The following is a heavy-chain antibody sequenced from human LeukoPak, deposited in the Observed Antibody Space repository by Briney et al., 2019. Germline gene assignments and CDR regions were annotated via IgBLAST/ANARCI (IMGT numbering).Heavy chain of an antibody. Sequence: PGGSLRLSCAASGFTFSSYSMNWVRQAPGKGLEWVSYISSSSSTIYYADSVKGRFTISRDNAKNSLNLQMNSLRAEDTAAYYCARDGMSWLASSSDYWGQGTMVTVSS. J-gene: IGHJ4*02. V-gene: IGHV3-48*01. CDR2: ISSSSSTI. CDR1: GFTFSSYS. CDR3: ARDGMSWLASSSDY. D-gene: IGHD6-19*01.